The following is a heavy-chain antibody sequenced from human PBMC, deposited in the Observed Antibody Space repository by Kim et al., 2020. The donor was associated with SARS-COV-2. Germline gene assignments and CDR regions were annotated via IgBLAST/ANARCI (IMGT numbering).Heavy chain of an antibody. Sequence: GGSLRLSCAASGFTFSSYSMNWVRQAPGKGLEWVSSITSSSSYTYYADSVKGRFTISRDNAKNSLYLQMNSLTAEDTALYYCARDDDHSYYAQAFDYWG. CDR3: ARDDDHSYYAQAFDY. J-gene: IGHJ4*01. CDR2: ITSSSSYT. V-gene: IGHV3-21*01. D-gene: IGHD4-4*01. CDR1: GFTFSSYS.